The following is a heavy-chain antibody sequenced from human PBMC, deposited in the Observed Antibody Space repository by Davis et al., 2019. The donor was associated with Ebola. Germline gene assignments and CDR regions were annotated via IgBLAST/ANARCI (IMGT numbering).Heavy chain of an antibody. Sequence: PGGSLRLSCTVSGGSISSYYWSWIRQPPGKGLEWIGYIYYSGSTNYNPSLKSRVTISVDTSKNQFSLKLSSVTAADTAVYYCARDPPWRGGMDVWGQGTTVTVSS. D-gene: IGHD5-12*01. CDR3: ARDPPWRGGMDV. J-gene: IGHJ6*02. CDR1: GGSISSYY. V-gene: IGHV4-59*01. CDR2: IYYSGST.